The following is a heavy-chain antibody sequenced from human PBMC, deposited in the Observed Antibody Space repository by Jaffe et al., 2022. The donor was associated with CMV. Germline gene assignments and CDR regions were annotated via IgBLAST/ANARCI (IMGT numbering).Heavy chain of an antibody. CDR1: GGTFSSYA. V-gene: IGHV1-69*01. D-gene: IGHD2-2*02. Sequence: QVQLVQSGAEVKKPGSSVKVSCKASGGTFSSYAISWVRQAPGQGLEWMGGIIPIFGTANYAQKFQGRVTITADESTSTAYMELSSLRSEDTAVYYCAREAALGYCSSTSCYMYAFDIWGQGTMVTVSS. CDR2: IIPIFGTA. CDR3: AREAALGYCSSTSCYMYAFDI. J-gene: IGHJ3*02.